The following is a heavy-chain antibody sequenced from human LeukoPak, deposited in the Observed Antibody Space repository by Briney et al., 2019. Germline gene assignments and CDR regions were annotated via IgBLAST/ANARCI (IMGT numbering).Heavy chain of an antibody. CDR1: GGSISSSSYY. CDR3: ARRMGNSGPFDY. CDR2: NDYSGST. V-gene: IGHV4-39*01. Sequence: NTSETLSLTCTVSGGSISSSSYYWGWIRQPPGKGLEWIGTNDYSGSTSYNPSLTSRVTISVDTSKNQFSLRLSSVTAADTAVYYCARRMGNSGPFDYWGQGTLAIVSA. D-gene: IGHD1-26*01. J-gene: IGHJ4*02.